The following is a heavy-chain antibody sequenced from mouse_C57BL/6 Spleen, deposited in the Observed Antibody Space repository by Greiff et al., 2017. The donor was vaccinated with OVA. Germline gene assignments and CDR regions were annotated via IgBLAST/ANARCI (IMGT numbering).Heavy chain of an antibody. CDR2: INYDGSST. J-gene: IGHJ1*03. V-gene: IGHV5-16*01. D-gene: IGHD1-1*01. Sequence: EVMLVASEGGLVQPGSSMKLSCTASGFTFSDYYMAWVRQVPEKGLEWVANINYDGSSTYYLDSLKSRFIISRDNAKNILYLQMSSLKSEDTATYYCARDHYGSSYWYFDVWGTGTTVTVSS. CDR3: ARDHYGSSYWYFDV. CDR1: GFTFSDYY.